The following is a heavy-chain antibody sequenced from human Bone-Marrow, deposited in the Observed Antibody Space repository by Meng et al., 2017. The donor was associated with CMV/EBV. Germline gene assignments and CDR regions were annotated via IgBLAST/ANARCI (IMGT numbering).Heavy chain of an antibody. CDR2: IRDDGNDI. J-gene: IGHJ4*02. Sequence: GGSLRLSCAMSGFTLNNFHMHWVRQAPGRGLEWVAFIRDDGNDIHYGDSVRGRFTISRDNSKNTLYLQMNSLRAEDTAVYYCARRSDFWSGYWENYFDYWGQGTLVTVSS. V-gene: IGHV3-30*02. CDR1: GFTLNNFH. D-gene: IGHD3-3*01. CDR3: ARRSDFWSGYWENYFDY.